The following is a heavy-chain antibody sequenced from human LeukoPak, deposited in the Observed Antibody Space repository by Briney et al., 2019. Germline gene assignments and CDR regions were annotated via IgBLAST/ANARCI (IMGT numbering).Heavy chain of an antibody. CDR2: ISPYNGNT. J-gene: IGHJ3*02. CDR3: AREQVRSIAAPEAFDI. CDR1: GYTFKSDG. D-gene: IGHD6-6*01. Sequence: ASLKVSSKASGYTFKSDGINSVRQTPGQGLEWMGWISPYNGNTNYAQKFQGRVTMTTDTSTSTAYMDLRSLRSDDTAVYSCAREQVRSIAAPEAFDIWGQGTMVTVSS. V-gene: IGHV1-18*01.